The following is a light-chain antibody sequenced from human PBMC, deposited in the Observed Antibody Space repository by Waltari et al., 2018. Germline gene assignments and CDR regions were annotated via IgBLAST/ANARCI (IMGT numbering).Light chain of an antibody. Sequence: DIQMTQSPSFLTASVGDRVTISCRASQSVGVNLHWYQQRPGQAPSPLIFGGSSLHGGAPSRFSGSGSETAFSLTIRGLQPEDFATYYCHQTHSFPRTFGQGTKVEIK. CDR1: QSVGVN. J-gene: IGKJ2*02. V-gene: IGKV1-39*01. CDR3: HQTHSFPRT. CDR2: GGS.